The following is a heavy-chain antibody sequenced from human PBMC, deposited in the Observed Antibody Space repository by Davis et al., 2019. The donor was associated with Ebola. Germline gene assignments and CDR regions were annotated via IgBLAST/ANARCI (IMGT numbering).Heavy chain of an antibody. CDR2: IYPGDSDT. J-gene: IGHJ6*02. CDR1: GYSFTSYW. V-gene: IGHV5-51*01. D-gene: IGHD2-2*01. CDR3: ARRKDCSSTRCPYYYGMDV. Sequence: GESLKISCKGSGYSFTSYWIGWVRQMPGKGLEWMGIIYPGDSDTRYSPSFQGQVTISADKSISTAYLQWSSLKASDTAMYYCARRKDCSSTRCPYYYGMDVWGQGTTVTVSS.